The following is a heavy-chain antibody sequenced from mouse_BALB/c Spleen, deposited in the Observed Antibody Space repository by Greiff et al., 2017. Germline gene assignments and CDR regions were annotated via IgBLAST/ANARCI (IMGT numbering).Heavy chain of an antibody. CDR1: GYTFTEYI. CDR2: FYPGSGSI. D-gene: IGHD1-1*01. CDR3: ARHEDGYYGSSYPYYAMDY. J-gene: IGHJ4*01. Sequence: VQLQQSGAELVKPGASVKLSCKASGYTFTEYIIHWVKQRPGQGLEWIGWFYPGSGSINYNEKFKDKATLTADKSSSTVYMELSRLTSEDSAVYFCARHEDGYYGSSYPYYAMDYWGQGTSVTVSS. V-gene: IGHV1-62-2*01.